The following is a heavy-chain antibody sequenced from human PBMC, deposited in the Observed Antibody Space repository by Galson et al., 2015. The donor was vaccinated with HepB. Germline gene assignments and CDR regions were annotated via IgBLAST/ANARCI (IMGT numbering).Heavy chain of an antibody. J-gene: IGHJ4*02. CDR2: IYWNDDK. Sequence: PALVKPTQTLTLTCTFSGFSLSTSGVGVGWIRQPPGKALEWLALIYWNDDKRYSPSLKSRLTITKDTSKNQVVLTMTNMDPVDTATYYCAHRLAPGYGDYCFDYWGQGTLVTVSS. CDR1: GFSLSTSGVG. CDR3: AHRLAPGYGDYCFDY. D-gene: IGHD4-17*01. V-gene: IGHV2-5*01.